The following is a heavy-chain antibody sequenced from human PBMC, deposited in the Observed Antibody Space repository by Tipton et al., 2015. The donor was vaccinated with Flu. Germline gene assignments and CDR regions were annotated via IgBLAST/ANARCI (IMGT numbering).Heavy chain of an antibody. CDR1: GDSVASPYF. D-gene: IGHD3-10*01. J-gene: IGHJ4*02. V-gene: IGHV4-38-2*02. Sequence: LRLSCSVSGDSVASPYFWGWIRQTPGKGLEWIGNIGHSTNTYYSPSLRSRVTMSVDRSKNQFSLKLRSVTAADTAVYYCARGLYGSGSYERRYFDSWGQGTLVTVSS. CDR3: ARGLYGSGSYERRYFDS. CDR2: IGHSTNT.